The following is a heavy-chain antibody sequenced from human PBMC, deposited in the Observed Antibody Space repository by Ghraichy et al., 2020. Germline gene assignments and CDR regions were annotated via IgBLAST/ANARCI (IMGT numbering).Heavy chain of an antibody. J-gene: IGHJ4*02. Sequence: SETLSLTCTVSGGSISSSSYYWGWIRQPPGKGLEWVGSGYYSGSTNYSPSLKSRIIISVDTSKNQFSLKLTSLTAADTAVYYCARVRGGSNGCPIDYWGQGTLGTVSS. D-gene: IGHD6-19*01. V-gene: IGHV4-39*01. CDR2: GYYSGST. CDR1: GGSISSSSYY. CDR3: ARVRGGSNGCPIDY.